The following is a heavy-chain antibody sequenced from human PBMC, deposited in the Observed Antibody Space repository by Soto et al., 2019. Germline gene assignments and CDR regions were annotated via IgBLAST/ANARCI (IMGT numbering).Heavy chain of an antibody. J-gene: IGHJ4*02. CDR3: VRDRRNYDSTAPYAH. Sequence: GGSLRLSCAASGFTFSTYAMHWVRQSPGKGLDWMAVISKDGSNIYYADSVKGRFTISRDNSKNTLYLQMNSLRAEDTAVYYCVRDRRNYDSTAPYAHWGQGTLVTVSS. V-gene: IGHV3-30-3*01. CDR1: GFTFSTYA. D-gene: IGHD3-22*01. CDR2: ISKDGSNI.